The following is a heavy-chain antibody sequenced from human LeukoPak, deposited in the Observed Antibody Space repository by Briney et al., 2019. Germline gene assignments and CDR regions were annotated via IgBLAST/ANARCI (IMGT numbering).Heavy chain of an antibody. CDR3: AKRIGSGSYYFEY. CDR2: ISGSGGST. J-gene: IGHJ4*02. CDR1: GFTFSSSV. Sequence: GGPLRLSCAASGFTFSSSVMSWVRQAPGKGLEWVSSISGSGGSTYYADSVKGRFSVSRDNSKNTLYLQMNSLRAEDTAVYYCAKRIGSGSYYFEYWGQGTLVTVSS. V-gene: IGHV3-23*01. D-gene: IGHD6-19*01.